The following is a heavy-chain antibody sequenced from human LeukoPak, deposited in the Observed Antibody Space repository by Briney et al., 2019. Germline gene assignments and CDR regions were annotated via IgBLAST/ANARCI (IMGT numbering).Heavy chain of an antibody. J-gene: IGHJ4*02. D-gene: IGHD2-21*01. CDR1: GFTFSSHA. Sequence: PGGSLRLSCVGSGFTFSSHAMSWVRQAPEKGLEWVSGIYESGQTTHYADSVKGRFSISRDNSKNTLYLQMDSLRGEDTAIYYCAKDYRIGYSDHFDYWGQEALVTVSS. CDR2: IYESGQTT. CDR3: AKDYRIGYSDHFDY. V-gene: IGHV3-23*01.